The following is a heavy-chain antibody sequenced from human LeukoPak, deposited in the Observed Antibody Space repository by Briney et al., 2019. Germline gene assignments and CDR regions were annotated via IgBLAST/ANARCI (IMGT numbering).Heavy chain of an antibody. CDR3: AKAGVAGTKYYYDSSGYYYYNWFDP. V-gene: IGHV3-30*18. CDR2: ISYDGSNK. Sequence: GGSLRLSCAASGFTFSSYGTHWVRQAPGKGLEWVAVISYDGSNKYYADSVKGRFTISRDNSKNTLYLQMNSLRAEDTAVYYCAKAGVAGTKYYYDSSGYYYYNWFDPWGQGTLVTVSS. J-gene: IGHJ5*02. CDR1: GFTFSSYG. D-gene: IGHD3-22*01.